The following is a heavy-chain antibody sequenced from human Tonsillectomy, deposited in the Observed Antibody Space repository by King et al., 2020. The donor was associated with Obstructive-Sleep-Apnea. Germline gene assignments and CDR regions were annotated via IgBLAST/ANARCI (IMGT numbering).Heavy chain of an antibody. CDR2: IYYSGST. V-gene: IGHV4-39*07. D-gene: IGHD3-10*01. CDR1: GGSISTSSYY. CDR3: ARKVRGVRMWYYFDY. Sequence: QLQLQESGPQLVKPSETLSLTCTVSGGSISTSSYYWGWIRQPPGKGLEWIGSIYYSGSTYYNPSLKSRVAMSVDTSKNQFSLKLSSVTAADTAVYYCARKVRGVRMWYYFDYWGQGTLVTVSS. J-gene: IGHJ4*02.